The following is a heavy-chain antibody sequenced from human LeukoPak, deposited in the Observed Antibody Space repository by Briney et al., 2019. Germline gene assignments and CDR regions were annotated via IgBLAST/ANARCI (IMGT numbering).Heavy chain of an antibody. J-gene: IGHJ5*02. V-gene: IGHV1-46*01. Sequence: ASVKVSCKAFGYTFTSNYMHWVRQAPGQGPEWMGVISPSGGSTTYAQKFQGRLTVTRDMSTRTVYMELSDLRPEDTAVYYCARDYSGEWEQLTGWWFDPWGQGTLVIVSS. CDR1: GYTFTSNY. D-gene: IGHD1-26*01. CDR3: ARDYSGEWEQLTGWWFDP. CDR2: ISPSGGST.